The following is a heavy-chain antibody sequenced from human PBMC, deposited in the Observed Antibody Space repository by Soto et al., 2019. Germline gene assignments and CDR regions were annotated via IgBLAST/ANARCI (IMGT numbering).Heavy chain of an antibody. D-gene: IGHD3-22*01. V-gene: IGHV1-69*06. J-gene: IGHJ4*02. CDR2: IIPIFGTA. Sequence: QVQLVQSGAEVKKPGSSVKVSCKASGGTFSSYAISWVRQAPGQGLEWMGGIIPIFGTANYAQKFQGRATSTADKSTSTAYMELSSLRSEDTAVYYCAEEPDSSGFVSGYWGQGTLVTVSS. CDR1: GGTFSSYA. CDR3: AEEPDSSGFVSGY.